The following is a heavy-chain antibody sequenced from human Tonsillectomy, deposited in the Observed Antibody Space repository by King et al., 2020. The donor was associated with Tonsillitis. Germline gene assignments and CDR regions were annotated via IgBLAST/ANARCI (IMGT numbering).Heavy chain of an antibody. Sequence: VQLQESGPGLVKPSQTLSLTCTVSGGSINSGDYCWSWIRQPPGKGLEWIGYIYHSGSTYYNPSLKGRVTISVDTSKNQFSLKLSSVSAAETAVYYCASRAAAGSSYCFDYWGQGTLVTVSS. CDR3: ASRAAAGSSYCFDY. CDR1: GGSINSGDYC. CDR2: IYHSGST. D-gene: IGHD6-13*01. J-gene: IGHJ4*02. V-gene: IGHV4-30-4*01.